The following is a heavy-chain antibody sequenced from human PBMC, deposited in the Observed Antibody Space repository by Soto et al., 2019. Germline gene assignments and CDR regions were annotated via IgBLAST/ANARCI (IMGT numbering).Heavy chain of an antibody. CDR2: VYYSGST. CDR3: ARGSGSGGSIDF. J-gene: IGHJ4*02. D-gene: IGHD2-15*01. Sequence: PSETLSLTCTVSGGSISNYYWSWIRQPPGKGLEWIGYVYYSGSTNYNPSLKSRVTISVDTSRNQFSLKLTSVTAADTAVYYCARGSGSGGSIDFWGRGIRVTV. V-gene: IGHV4-59*01. CDR1: GGSISNYY.